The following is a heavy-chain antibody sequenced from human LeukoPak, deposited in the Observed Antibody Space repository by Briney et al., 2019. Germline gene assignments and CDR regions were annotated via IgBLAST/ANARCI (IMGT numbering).Heavy chain of an antibody. V-gene: IGHV4-4*07. D-gene: IGHD3-22*01. Sequence: SETLSLTCTVSGGSISSYYWSWIRQPAGKGLEWIGRISTSGSTNYNPSLKSRVTMSVDTSKNQFSLKLSSVTAADTAVYYCARALDYDSSGYYLVLPTWGQGTLVTVSA. CDR3: ARALDYDSSGYYLVLPT. CDR1: GGSISSYY. J-gene: IGHJ5*02. CDR2: ISTSGST.